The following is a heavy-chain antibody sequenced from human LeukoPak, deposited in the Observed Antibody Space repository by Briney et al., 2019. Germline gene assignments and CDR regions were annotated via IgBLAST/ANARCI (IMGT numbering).Heavy chain of an antibody. Sequence: ASVKVSCKASGYTFTGYYMHWVRQAPGQGLEWMGWINPNSGGTNYAQKFQGRVTMTRDTPISTAYMELSRLRSDDTAVYYCARVYDSGSFSGVWGQGTLVTVSS. CDR2: INPNSGGT. J-gene: IGHJ4*02. CDR3: ARVYDSGSFSGV. D-gene: IGHD3-10*01. CDR1: GYTFTGYY. V-gene: IGHV1-2*02.